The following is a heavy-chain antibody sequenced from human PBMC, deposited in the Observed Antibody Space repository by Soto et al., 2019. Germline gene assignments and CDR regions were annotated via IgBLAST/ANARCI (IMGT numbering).Heavy chain of an antibody. D-gene: IGHD4-4*01. CDR3: ARHWATVTKFMDV. V-gene: IGHV3-53*01. CDR2: IYSGGST. CDR1: GFTVSSNY. J-gene: IGHJ6*02. Sequence: GGSLRLSCAASGFTVSSNYMSWVRQAPGKGLEWVSVIYSGGSTYYADSVKGRFTISRDDSKNTLYLQMNSLRAEDTAVYYCARHWATVTKFMDVWGQGTTVTVSS.